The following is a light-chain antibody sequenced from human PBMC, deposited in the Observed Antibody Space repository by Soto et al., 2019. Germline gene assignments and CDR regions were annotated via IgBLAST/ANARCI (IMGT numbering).Light chain of an antibody. CDR3: QQYNNWPSWT. Sequence: EIVMTQSPATLSVSPGERATLSCRASQSVSSNLAWYQQKPGQAPRLLIYGASTRATGIPARFSGSGSGTEFNLTISSLQSEDFAVYYCQQYNNWPSWTFRQGTKVEIK. CDR2: GAS. V-gene: IGKV3-15*01. CDR1: QSVSSN. J-gene: IGKJ1*01.